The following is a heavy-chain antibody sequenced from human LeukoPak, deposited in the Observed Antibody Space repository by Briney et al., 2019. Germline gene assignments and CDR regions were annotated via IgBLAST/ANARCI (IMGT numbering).Heavy chain of an antibody. CDR1: GFTFSSYG. CDR2: ISYDGSNK. J-gene: IGHJ1*01. V-gene: IGHV3-30*03. Sequence: PGRSLRLSCAASGFTFSSYGMHWVRQAPGKGLEWVAVISYDGSNKYYADSVKGRFTIPRDNSKNTLYLQMNSLRAEDTAVYYCAIVVVVAVSAEYFQHWGQGTLVTVSS. CDR3: AIVVVVAVSAEYFQH. D-gene: IGHD2-15*01.